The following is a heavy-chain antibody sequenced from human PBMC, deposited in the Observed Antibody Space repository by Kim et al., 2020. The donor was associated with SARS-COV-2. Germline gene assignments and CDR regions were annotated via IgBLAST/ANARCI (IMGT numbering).Heavy chain of an antibody. D-gene: IGHD6-13*01. CDR3: ARSLAEQQLVNWFDP. V-gene: IGHV5-51*01. J-gene: IGHJ5*02. Sequence: PSFQGQVTISAEKSISTAYLQWSSLKASDTAMYYCARSLAEQQLVNWFDPWGQGTLVTVSS.